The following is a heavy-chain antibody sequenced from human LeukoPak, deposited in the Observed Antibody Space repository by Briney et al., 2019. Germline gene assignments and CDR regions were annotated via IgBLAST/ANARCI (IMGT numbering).Heavy chain of an antibody. CDR2: ISYDGSNK. D-gene: IGHD3-10*01. CDR3: ARGHVSTDYITMVRGVKGSGFDY. Sequence: PGGSLRLSCAASGFTFSSYAMHWVRQAPGKGLEWVAVISYDGSNKYYADSVKGRFTISRDNSKNTLYLQMNSLRAEDTAVYYCARGHVSTDYITMVRGVKGSGFDYWGQGTLVTVSP. CDR1: GFTFSSYA. J-gene: IGHJ4*02. V-gene: IGHV3-30-3*01.